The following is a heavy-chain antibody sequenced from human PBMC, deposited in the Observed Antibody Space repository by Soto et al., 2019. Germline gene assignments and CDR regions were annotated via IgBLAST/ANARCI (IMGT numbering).Heavy chain of an antibody. CDR3: VRTSLVVAAAAREDY. J-gene: IGHJ4*02. CDR1: GFTFSSYW. CDR2: IKSDGSST. Sequence: EVQLVESGGGLVQPGGSLRLSCAASGFTFSSYWMHWVRQAPGKGLVWVSRIKSDGSSTSYVDSVKGRFTISRDNSKNTLYRKMSSLRAEATAAYYCVRTSLVVAAAAREDYWGQGTLVTVSS. V-gene: IGHV3-74*01. D-gene: IGHD2-15*01.